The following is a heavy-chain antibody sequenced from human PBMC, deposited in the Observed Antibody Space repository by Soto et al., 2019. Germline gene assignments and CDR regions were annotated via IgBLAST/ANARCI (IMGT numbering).Heavy chain of an antibody. D-gene: IGHD5-12*01. J-gene: IGHJ4*02. CDR1: GFTFSSYS. CDR3: ARDGGYDYDFDY. V-gene: IGHV3-21*01. Sequence: ESGGGLVKPGGSLRLSCAASGFTFSSYSMNWVRQAPGKGLEWVSSISSSSSYIYYADSVKGRFTISRDNAKNSLYLQMNSLRAEDTAVYYCARDGGYDYDFDYWGQGTLVTVSS. CDR2: ISSSSSYI.